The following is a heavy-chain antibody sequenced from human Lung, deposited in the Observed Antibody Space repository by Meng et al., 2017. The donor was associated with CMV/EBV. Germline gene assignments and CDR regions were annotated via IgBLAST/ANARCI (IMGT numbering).Heavy chain of an antibody. J-gene: IGHJ4*02. CDR1: GFTLSSYW. D-gene: IGHD2-2*01. CDR2: IKENRGKK. V-gene: IGHV3-7*01. CDR3: ARGGERGGEYQLHY. Sequence: SGFTLSSYWISWVRQAPGKGLEWMANIKENRGKKGYVDSVKGRFTISRDNAKNSLYLQMNSLRAEDTAFYYCARGGERGGEYQLHYWGQGTLVTVSS.